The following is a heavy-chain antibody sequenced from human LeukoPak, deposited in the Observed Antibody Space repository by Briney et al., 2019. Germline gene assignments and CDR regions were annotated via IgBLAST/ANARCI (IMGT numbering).Heavy chain of an antibody. Sequence: GGSLRLSCVGSGFTFSVHWVRQVPGKGLEWLTFIRHDGTDQHYADSVRGRFTISRDNSKNTLFLQMNSLRAEDTAVYYCAKDSSAYSGSYFDYWGQGTLVTVSS. CDR3: AKDSSAYSGSYFDY. V-gene: IGHV3-30*02. CDR2: IRHDGTDQ. D-gene: IGHD1-26*01. CDR1: GFTFS. J-gene: IGHJ4*02.